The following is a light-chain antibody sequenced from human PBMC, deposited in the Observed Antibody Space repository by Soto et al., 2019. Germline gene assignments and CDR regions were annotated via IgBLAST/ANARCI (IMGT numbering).Light chain of an antibody. Sequence: SYELTQPSSVSVSPGQTARITCSGDVLAKHYVRWFHQKPGQAPVLVIYKDSERPSGIPERFSGSSSGTTVTLTISGAQVEDEADYYCYSAPDNTLYVFGTGTKVTVL. CDR2: KDS. V-gene: IGLV3-27*01. CDR3: YSAPDNTLYV. CDR1: VLAKHY. J-gene: IGLJ1*01.